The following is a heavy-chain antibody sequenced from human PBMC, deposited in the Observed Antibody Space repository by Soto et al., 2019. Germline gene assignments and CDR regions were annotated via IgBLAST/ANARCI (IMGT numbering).Heavy chain of an antibody. D-gene: IGHD3-3*01. CDR1: GFGLSSSG. J-gene: IGHJ5*01. V-gene: IGHV3-30*18. CDR2: TSYDGTNA. CDR3: AKGLWSGYSPLDS. Sequence: GGSLRLSCVASGFGLSSSGMHWVRQAPGKGLEWVAITSYDGTNAYYADSVKGRFTVSRDNSKNTVYLQMNSLRPDDTAVYLCAKGLWSGYSPLDSWGQGTLVTVSS.